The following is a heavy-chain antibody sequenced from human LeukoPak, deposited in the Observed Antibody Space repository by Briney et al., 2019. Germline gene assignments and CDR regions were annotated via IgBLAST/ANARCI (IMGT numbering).Heavy chain of an antibody. Sequence: ASVKVSCKASGYTFTSYGISWVRQAPGQGLEWMGWISAYNGNTNYAQKLQGRVTMTTDTSTSTAYMELRSLRSDDTAVYYCARAYCSSTNCYVHTNWFDPWGQGTLVTVSS. V-gene: IGHV1-18*01. D-gene: IGHD2-2*01. J-gene: IGHJ5*02. CDR1: GYTFTSYG. CDR3: ARAYCSSTNCYVHTNWFDP. CDR2: ISAYNGNT.